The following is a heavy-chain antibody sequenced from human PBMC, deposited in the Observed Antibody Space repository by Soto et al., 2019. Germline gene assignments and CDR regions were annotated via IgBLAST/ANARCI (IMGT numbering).Heavy chain of an antibody. V-gene: IGHV3-11*05. D-gene: IGHD2-2*01. Sequence: GGSLRLSCVASGFIFSDYYMAWIRRAPGKGLEWVSYISDGGSYTNHGNSVRGRVSVSRDDARNSLYLQIKNLRVEDTGAYYCARAPGAVNSYAGVDVWGQGTTVTVSS. J-gene: IGHJ6*02. CDR1: GFIFSDYY. CDR2: ISDGGSYT. CDR3: ARAPGAVNSYAGVDV.